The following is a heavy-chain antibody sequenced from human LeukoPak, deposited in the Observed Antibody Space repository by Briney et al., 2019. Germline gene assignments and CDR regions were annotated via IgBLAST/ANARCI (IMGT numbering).Heavy chain of an antibody. J-gene: IGHJ4*02. D-gene: IGHD3-10*01. V-gene: IGHV4-39*01. CDR3: ARTPTRLLWFGEPDIY. CDR2: IYYSGST. Sequence: GSLRLSCAASGFTFSSYAMSWVRQAPGKGLEWIGSIYYSGSTYYNPSLKSRVTISVDTSKNQFSLKLSSVTAADTAVYYCARTPTRLLWFGEPDIYWGQGTLVTVSS. CDR1: GFTFSSYA.